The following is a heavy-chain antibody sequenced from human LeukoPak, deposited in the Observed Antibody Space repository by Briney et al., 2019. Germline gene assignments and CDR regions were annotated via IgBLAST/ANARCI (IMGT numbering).Heavy chain of an antibody. CDR1: SGSISSGYYY. CDR2: TYISGST. CDR3: ARVGYGYYVDY. J-gene: IGHJ4*02. D-gene: IGHD5-18*01. Sequence: SQTLSLTCTVSSGSISSGYYYWSWIRQPAGKGLEWIGRTYISGSTNYSPSLKSRVTISLDTSKNEFSLRLSSVTAADTAVYYCARVGYGYYVDYWGQGTLVTVSS. V-gene: IGHV4-61*02.